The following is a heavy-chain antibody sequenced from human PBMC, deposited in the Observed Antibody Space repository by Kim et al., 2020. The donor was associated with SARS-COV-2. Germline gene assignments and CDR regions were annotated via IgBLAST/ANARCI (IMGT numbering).Heavy chain of an antibody. Sequence: SETLSLTCTVSGGSISSYYWSWIRQPAGKGLEWIGRIYTSGSTNYNPSLKSRVNMSVDTSKNQFSLKLSSVTAADTAVYYCARTLSPYYYGSGTLYGMDVWGQGPTVTVSS. CDR2: IYTSGST. D-gene: IGHD3-10*01. J-gene: IGHJ6*02. CDR3: ARTLSPYYYGSGTLYGMDV. V-gene: IGHV4-4*07. CDR1: GGSISSYY.